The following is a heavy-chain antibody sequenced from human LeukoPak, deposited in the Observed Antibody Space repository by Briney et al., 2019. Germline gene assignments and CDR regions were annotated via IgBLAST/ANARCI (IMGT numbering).Heavy chain of an antibody. J-gene: IGHJ2*01. CDR2: ISAYNGNT. D-gene: IGHD4-23*01. CDR1: GYTFTSYG. V-gene: IGHV1-18*01. Sequence: GASVKVSCKASGYTFTSYGISSVRQAPGQGREWMGWISAYNGNTNYAQKLQGRVTMTTDTSTSTAYMELRSRRSDDTAVYYCARDLYGGNPYWDFDLWGRGTLVTVSS. CDR3: ARDLYGGNPYWDFDL.